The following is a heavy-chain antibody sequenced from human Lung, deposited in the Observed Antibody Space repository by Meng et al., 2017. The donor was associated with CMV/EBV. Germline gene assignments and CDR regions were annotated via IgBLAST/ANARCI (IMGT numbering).Heavy chain of an antibody. D-gene: IGHD5-18*01. CDR2: ISAYNGNT. V-gene: IGHV1-18*01. J-gene: IGHJ4*02. CDR1: GYTFNSYG. Sequence: SVXVSXKASGYTFNSYGISWVRQAPGQGLEWVGWISAYNGNTNFAEQFKGRVTMTTDTSTTTAYLELRSLRSDDTAVYYCASAGYSDAPAPVAWGKGTMVTVSS. CDR3: ASAGYSDAPAPVA.